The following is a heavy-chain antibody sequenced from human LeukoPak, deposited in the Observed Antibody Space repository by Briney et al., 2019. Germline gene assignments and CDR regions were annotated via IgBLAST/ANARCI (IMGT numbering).Heavy chain of an antibody. Sequence: SETLSLTCTVSGGSISSYYWSWIRQPPGKGLEWIGYIYYSGSTNYNPSLKSRVTISVDTSKNQFSLKLSSVTAADTAVYYCARGRGYSSSWYRYHNWFDPWGQGTLVTVSS. CDR1: GGSISSYY. V-gene: IGHV4-59*12. CDR2: IYYSGST. D-gene: IGHD6-13*01. J-gene: IGHJ5*02. CDR3: ARGRGYSSSWYRYHNWFDP.